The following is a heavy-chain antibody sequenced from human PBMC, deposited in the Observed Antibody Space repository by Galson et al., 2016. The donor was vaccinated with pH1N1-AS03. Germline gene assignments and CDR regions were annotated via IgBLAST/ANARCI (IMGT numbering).Heavy chain of an antibody. Sequence: SLRLSCAASGFSFSGYSMHWVRQAPGKGLEWVAVISFDGATKDYADSVKGRFTISRDNSKTTLYLQMNSLRPNDTSVYYCARAATTMIGGWLDPWGQGTLVTVSS. D-gene: IGHD3-10*02. J-gene: IGHJ5*02. CDR1: GFSFSGYS. V-gene: IGHV3-30-3*01. CDR2: ISFDGATK. CDR3: ARAATTMIGGWLDP.